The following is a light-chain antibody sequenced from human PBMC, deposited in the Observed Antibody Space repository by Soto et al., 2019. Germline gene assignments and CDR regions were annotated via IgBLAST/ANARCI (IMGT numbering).Light chain of an antibody. Sequence: QSALTQPPSASGSPGQSVTISCTGTSNDIGGYNYVSWYQHHPGKAPKLMIYEVSKRPSGVPDRFSGSKSGNTASLTVSGLQADDEADYYCDSYAGSNNVVFGGGTKLTVL. J-gene: IGLJ2*01. CDR1: SNDIGGYNY. V-gene: IGLV2-8*01. CDR3: DSYAGSNNVV. CDR2: EVS.